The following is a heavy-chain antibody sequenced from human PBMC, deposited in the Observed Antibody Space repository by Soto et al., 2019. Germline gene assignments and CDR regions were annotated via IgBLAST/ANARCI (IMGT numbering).Heavy chain of an antibody. D-gene: IGHD4-17*01. J-gene: IGHJ4*02. Sequence: LSLSCSVSCGSISMCCYSLACILQAPGKALEWIGYIYESGSNNYNPSLRSRVTISVDRSKNQLSLNLTSVTGADTAVYYCARATTGEFDPSIEYWGQGNLVTVSS. CDR1: CGSISMCCYS. CDR2: IYESGSN. CDR3: ARATTGEFDPSIEY. V-gene: IGHV4-30-2*01.